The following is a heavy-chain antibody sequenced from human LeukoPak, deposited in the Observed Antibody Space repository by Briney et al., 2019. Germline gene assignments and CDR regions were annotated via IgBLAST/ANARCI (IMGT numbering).Heavy chain of an antibody. D-gene: IGHD1-26*01. CDR3: ARGQVGATKLYYYYYMDV. J-gene: IGHJ6*03. V-gene: IGHV3-11*04. CDR2: ISSSGSTI. CDR1: GFTFSDYY. Sequence: PGGSLRLSCAASGFTFSDYYMSWIRQAPGKGLEWVSYISSSGSTIYYADSVKGRFTISGDNAKNSLYLQMNSLRAEDTAVYYCARGQVGATKLYYYYYMDVWGKGTTVTVSS.